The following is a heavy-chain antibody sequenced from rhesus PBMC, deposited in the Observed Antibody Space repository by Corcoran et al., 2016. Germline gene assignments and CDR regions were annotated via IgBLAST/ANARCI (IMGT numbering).Heavy chain of an antibody. CDR2: IYSSTGNT. J-gene: IGHJ4*01. Sequence: QVQLQESGPGLLKPSETLSLTCAVSGGPISGGYGWGWIRPPPGRGLEWIGGIYSSTGNTYSNPTLKSRVTISTDTSKNQFSLKLSSVTAADTAVYYCARYLLSISSFYWGQGVLVTVSS. V-gene: IGHV4S7*01. CDR3: ARYLLSISSFY. D-gene: IGHD2-15*01. CDR1: GGPISGGYG.